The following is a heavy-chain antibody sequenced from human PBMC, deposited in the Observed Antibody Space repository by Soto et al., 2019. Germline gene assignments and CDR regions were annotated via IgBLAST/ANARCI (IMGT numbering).Heavy chain of an antibody. Sequence: PSETLSLTCAVSGGSISSGGYFWSWIRQPPGKGLEWIGYIYHSGSTYYNPSLKSRVTISVDTSKNQFSLQLSSVTAADTAVYYCARHSAALRGRTRYSFDYWGRGTLVTVSS. D-gene: IGHD1-1*01. V-gene: IGHV4-30-2*03. CDR3: ARHSAALRGRTRYSFDY. CDR2: IYHSGST. J-gene: IGHJ4*02. CDR1: GGSISSGGYF.